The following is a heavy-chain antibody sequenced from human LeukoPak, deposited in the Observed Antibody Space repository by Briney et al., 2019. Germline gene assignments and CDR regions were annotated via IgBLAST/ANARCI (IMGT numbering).Heavy chain of an antibody. J-gene: IGHJ4*02. V-gene: IGHV3-21*01. CDR3: ASERLLVRGITGYFDY. D-gene: IGHD3-10*01. Sequence: GGSLRLSCAASGFTFSDYSMNWVRQAPGKGLEWVSSISFTSSFVYYADSVKGRFTISRDNTKNSLYLQMNSLRAEDTAVYYCASERLLVRGITGYFDYWGQGTLVTVSS. CDR2: ISFTSSFV. CDR1: GFTFSDYS.